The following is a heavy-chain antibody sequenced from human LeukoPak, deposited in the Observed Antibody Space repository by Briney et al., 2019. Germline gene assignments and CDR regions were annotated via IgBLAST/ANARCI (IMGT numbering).Heavy chain of an antibody. D-gene: IGHD6-13*01. CDR3: ARQGVAAAGTEYFDY. J-gene: IGHJ4*02. CDR1: GGSISSYY. V-gene: IGHV4-59*01. CDR2: IYYSGST. Sequence: SETLSLTCTVSGGSISSYYWSWIRQPPGKGLEWIGYIYYSGSTNYNPSLKSRVTISVDTSKNQFSLKLSSVTAADTAVYYCARQGVAAAGTEYFDYWGQGTLVTVSS.